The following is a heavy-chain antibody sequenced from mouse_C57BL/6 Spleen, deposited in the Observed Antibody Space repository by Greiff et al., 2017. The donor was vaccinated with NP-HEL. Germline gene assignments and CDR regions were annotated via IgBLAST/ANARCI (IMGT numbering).Heavy chain of an antibody. J-gene: IGHJ1*01. V-gene: IGHV1-53*01. CDR3: ASSLITTVVATEWYFDV. D-gene: IGHD1-1*01. Sequence: VQLQQSGTELVKPGASVKLSCKASGYTFTSYWMHWVKQRPGQGLEWIGNINPSNGGTNYNEKFKSKATLTVDKSSSTAYMQLSSLTSEDSAVYYCASSLITTVVATEWYFDVWGPGTTVTVSS. CDR2: INPSNGGT. CDR1: GYTFTSYW.